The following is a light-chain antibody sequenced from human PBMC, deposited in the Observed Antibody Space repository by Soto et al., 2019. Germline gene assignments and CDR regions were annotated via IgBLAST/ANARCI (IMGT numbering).Light chain of an antibody. Sequence: EVVLTQSPATLSLSPGEGATLSCRASQSIGNYLAWYQQKPGQAPSLLSYATSNRATGIPARFSGSGSGTDFTLTISSLEPEDFAVYYCQQRSSWPFTFGPGTKVDIK. J-gene: IGKJ3*01. CDR1: QSIGNY. CDR3: QQRSSWPFT. CDR2: ATS. V-gene: IGKV3-11*01.